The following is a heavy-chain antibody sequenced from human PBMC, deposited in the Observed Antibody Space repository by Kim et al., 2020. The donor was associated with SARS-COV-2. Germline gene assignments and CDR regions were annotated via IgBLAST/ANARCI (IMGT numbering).Heavy chain of an antibody. D-gene: IGHD3-10*01. V-gene: IGHV3-30-3*01. J-gene: IGHJ6*01. CDR3: ARDQRYYYGSGIDYYYYG. Sequence: GGSLRLSCAASGFTFSSYAMHWVRQAPGKGLEWVAVISYDGSNKYYADSVKGRFTISRDNSKNTLYLQMNSLRAEDTAVYYCARDQRYYYGSGIDYYYYG. CDR1: GFTFSSYA. CDR2: ISYDGSNK.